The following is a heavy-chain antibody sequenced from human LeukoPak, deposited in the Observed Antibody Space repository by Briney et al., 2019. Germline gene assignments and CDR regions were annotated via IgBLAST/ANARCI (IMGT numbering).Heavy chain of an antibody. V-gene: IGHV1-46*01. D-gene: IGHD3-16*01. CDR3: ARDLGGRNAFDI. J-gene: IGHJ3*02. CDR1: GYTFTGYY. CDR2: INPNGGST. Sequence: ASVKVSCKASGYTFTGYYMHWVRQAPGQGLEWMGIINPNGGSTSYAQKFQGRVTMTRDTSTSTVYMELSSLRSEDTAVYYCARDLGGRNAFDIWGQGTMVTVSS.